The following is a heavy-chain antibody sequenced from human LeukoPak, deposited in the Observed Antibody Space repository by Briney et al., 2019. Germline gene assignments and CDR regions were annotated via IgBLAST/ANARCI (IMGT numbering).Heavy chain of an antibody. J-gene: IGHJ4*02. CDR3: AKDLGWELPAEAY. Sequence: GGSLRLSCVASGFTFNNYVMNWVRQAPGKGLEWLATIYGSGVSISYADSVKGRFTISRDNSNNTLYLQMNSLRAEDPAMYYCAKDLGWELPAEAYWGQGILVTVSS. V-gene: IGHV3-23*01. D-gene: IGHD1-26*01. CDR1: GFTFNNYV. CDR2: IYGSGVSI.